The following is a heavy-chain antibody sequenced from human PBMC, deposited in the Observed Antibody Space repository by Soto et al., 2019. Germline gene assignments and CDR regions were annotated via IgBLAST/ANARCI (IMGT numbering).Heavy chain of an antibody. D-gene: IGHD3-22*01. J-gene: IGHJ4*02. CDR3: ARDVYYDSSGYRLSGIDY. CDR2: ISQNESDK. V-gene: IGHV3-30-3*01. Sequence: QVQLVESGGGVVQPGRSLRLSCAVSGFTLRNYAMHWVRQAPGKGLEWVALISQNESDKASPDSVKGRFTISRDSYTNTLYLQMNSLRPEDTAVYYCARDVYYDSSGYRLSGIDYWGQGTLVIVSS. CDR1: GFTLRNYA.